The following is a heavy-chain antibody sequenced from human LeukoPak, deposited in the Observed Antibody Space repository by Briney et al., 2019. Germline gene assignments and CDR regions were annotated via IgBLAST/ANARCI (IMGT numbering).Heavy chain of an antibody. D-gene: IGHD3-10*01. CDR2: INHSGST. CDR1: GGSFSGYY. Sequence: SETLSLTCAVYGGSFSGYYWSWIRQPPGKGLEWIGEINHSGSTNYNPSLKSRVTISVDTSKNQFSLKLSSVTAADTAVYYCARDMNPRELAYWGQGTLVTVSS. V-gene: IGHV4-34*01. CDR3: ARDMNPRELAY. J-gene: IGHJ4*02.